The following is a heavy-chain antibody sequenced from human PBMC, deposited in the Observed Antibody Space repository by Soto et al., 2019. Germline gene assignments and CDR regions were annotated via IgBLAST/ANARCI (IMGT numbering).Heavy chain of an antibody. V-gene: IGHV3-11*01. D-gene: IGHD2-8*02. Sequence: QVQLVESGGGLVKPGGSLRLSCAASGFTFGDYDMSWIRQAPGKGLEWVSYISNGGSSIYYADSVKGRFTISRDNAKRSMFLQMNSLGDEETDVYYCTRPCRYCNGGGPGNWFDPWGQGTLVTVSS. CDR3: TRPCRYCNGGGPGNWFDP. CDR2: ISNGGSSI. CDR1: GFTFGDYD. J-gene: IGHJ5*02.